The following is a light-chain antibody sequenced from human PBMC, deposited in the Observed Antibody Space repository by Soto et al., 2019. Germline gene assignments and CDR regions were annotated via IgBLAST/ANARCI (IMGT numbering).Light chain of an antibody. V-gene: IGLV2-14*03. Sequence: QPALTQPASVSGSPGQSITISCTGTSSDVGSYNYVSWYQHHPGKAPKLVIYDVDDRPSGVSNRFSGSKSGNTASLTISGLQAEDEADYYCSSFTNSSPLGVFGTGTKVTVL. CDR3: SSFTNSSPLGV. CDR2: DVD. J-gene: IGLJ1*01. CDR1: SSDVGSYNY.